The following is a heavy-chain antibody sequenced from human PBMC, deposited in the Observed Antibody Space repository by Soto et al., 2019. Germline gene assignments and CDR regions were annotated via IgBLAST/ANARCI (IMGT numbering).Heavy chain of an antibody. Sequence: GGSLRLSCAASGFTFDDYAMHWVRQAPGKGLEWVSGISWNSGSIGYADSVKGRFTISRDNAKNSLYLQMNSLRAEDTAVYYWAKGQLKSLACGMDVWGQGTTVTVSS. CDR1: GFTFDDYA. CDR3: AKGQLKSLACGMDV. V-gene: IGHV3-9*01. J-gene: IGHJ6*02. CDR2: ISWNSGSI. D-gene: IGHD3-10*01.